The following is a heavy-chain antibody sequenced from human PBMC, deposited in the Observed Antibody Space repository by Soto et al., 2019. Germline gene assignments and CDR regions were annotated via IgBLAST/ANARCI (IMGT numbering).Heavy chain of an antibody. Sequence: QLQLQESGPGLVKPSETLSLTCTVSGASIISTTKYWGWIRQPPGRGLEWIGTISSIGSTYYNPSLEGRVTISVDTSKNQFSLKVTSVTAADTGLYYCARQDHGDYEFFFDYWAREPWSPSPQ. CDR3: ARQDHGDYEFFFDY. V-gene: IGHV4-39*01. CDR2: ISSIGST. D-gene: IGHD4-17*01. CDR1: GASIISTTKY. J-gene: IGHJ4*02.